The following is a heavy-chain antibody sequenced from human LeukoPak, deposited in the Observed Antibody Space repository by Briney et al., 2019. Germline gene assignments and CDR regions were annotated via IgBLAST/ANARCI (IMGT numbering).Heavy chain of an antibody. D-gene: IGHD6-6*01. CDR2: IYYSGST. J-gene: IGHJ6*02. CDR1: GGSISSSSYY. Sequence: PSETLSLTCTVSGGSISSSSYYWGWIRQPPGKGLEWIGSIYYSGSTYYNPSLKSRVTTSVDTSKNQFSLKLSPVTAADTAVYYCARRIAARPGYYYGMDVWGQGTTVTVSS. V-gene: IGHV4-39*01. CDR3: ARRIAARPGYYYGMDV.